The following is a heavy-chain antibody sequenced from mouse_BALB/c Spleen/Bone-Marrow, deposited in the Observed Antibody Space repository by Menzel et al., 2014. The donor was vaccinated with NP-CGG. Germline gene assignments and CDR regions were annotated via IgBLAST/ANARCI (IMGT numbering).Heavy chain of an antibody. D-gene: IGHD1-2*01. CDR3: ASTAGTQYDYFAY. CDR2: ISSYSGNT. Sequence: VKLMESGPELVRPGVSVKISCKGFGYTFTGYAIHWVKQSHAKTLEWIGAISSYSGNTNYNQKFKGRATMTVDKSSSTAYMELARLTSEDSAIYYCASTAGTQYDYFAYWGQGTTLTVSS. CDR1: GYTFTGYA. J-gene: IGHJ2*01. V-gene: IGHV1-67*01.